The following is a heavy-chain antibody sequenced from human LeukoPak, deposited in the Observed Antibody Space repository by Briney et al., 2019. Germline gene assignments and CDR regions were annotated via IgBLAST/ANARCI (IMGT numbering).Heavy chain of an antibody. CDR3: AREELYCGDDCYKVIDY. D-gene: IGHD2-21*02. J-gene: IGHJ4*02. CDR2: ISSSGSTI. Sequence: PGGSLRLSCAASGFTFSSYEMNWVRQAPGKGLEWVSYISSSGSTIYYADSVKGRFTISRDNAKNSLYLQMNSLRAEDTAVYYCAREELYCGDDCYKVIDYWGQGTLVTVSS. V-gene: IGHV3-48*03. CDR1: GFTFSSYE.